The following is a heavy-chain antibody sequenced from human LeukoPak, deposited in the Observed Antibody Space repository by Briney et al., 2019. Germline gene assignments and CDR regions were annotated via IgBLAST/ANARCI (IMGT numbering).Heavy chain of an antibody. CDR1: GFIFSRYE. J-gene: IGHJ6*02. CDR3: ARRFDGAMDV. Sequence: GGSLRLSCAASGFIFSRYEMNWVRQAPGKGLEWVSYISSGGSNVNYADSVKGRLLISRDNAKNSLYLQMNSLRAEDTAVYYCARRFDGAMDVWGQGTTGTVSS. V-gene: IGHV3-48*03. D-gene: IGHD5-24*01. CDR2: ISSGGSNV.